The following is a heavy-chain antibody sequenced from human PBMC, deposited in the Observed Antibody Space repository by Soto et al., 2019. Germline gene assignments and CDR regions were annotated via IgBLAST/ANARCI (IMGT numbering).Heavy chain of an antibody. J-gene: IGHJ4*02. V-gene: IGHV1-69*06. CDR3: ARLIGEGYSGTYALDY. Sequence: QVQLVQSGAEVKKPGSSVKVSCKASGGTFNNYAISWVRQAPGQGLEWMGGIIPLFGTANYAQKFEGRVTITEDKSTDTAYMELISLNSEDTAVYYCARLIGEGYSGTYALDYWGQGTLVTVSS. D-gene: IGHD1-26*01. CDR2: IIPLFGTA. CDR1: GGTFNNYA.